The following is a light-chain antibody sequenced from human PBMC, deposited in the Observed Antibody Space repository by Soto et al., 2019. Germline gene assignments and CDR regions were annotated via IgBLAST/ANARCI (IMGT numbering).Light chain of an antibody. CDR1: TSDIGDYNY. Sequence: QSVLTQPASVSASPGQSITISCTGTTSDIGDYNYVSWYQHLPDKVPKLIISLVSNRPSGVSNRFSGSKSGNTASLTISGLRAEDEGDYYCTSWGIFGPGTKVTVL. J-gene: IGLJ1*01. CDR2: LVS. V-gene: IGLV2-14*01. CDR3: TSWGI.